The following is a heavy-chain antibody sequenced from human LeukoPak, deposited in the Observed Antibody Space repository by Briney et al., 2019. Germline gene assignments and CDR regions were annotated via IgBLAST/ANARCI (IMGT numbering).Heavy chain of an antibody. D-gene: IGHD3-22*01. Sequence: PGGSLRLSCAASGFTFSSYAMHWVRQAPGKGLEWVAVISYDGSNKYYADSVKGRFTISRDNSKNTLYLQMNSLRAEDTAVYYCARDYYDSSGYLYYFDYWGQGTLVTVSS. V-gene: IGHV3-30-3*01. J-gene: IGHJ4*02. CDR2: ISYDGSNK. CDR1: GFTFSSYA. CDR3: ARDYYDSSGYLYYFDY.